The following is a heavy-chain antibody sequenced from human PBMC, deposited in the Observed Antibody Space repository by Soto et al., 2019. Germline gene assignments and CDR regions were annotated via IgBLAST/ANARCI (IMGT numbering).Heavy chain of an antibody. CDR1: GYSFTSYW. CDR2: IYPGDSDT. Sequence: PGESLKISCQGSGYSFTSYWIGWVRQMPGKGLEWMGIIYPGDSDTRYSPSFQGQVTISADKSISTAYLQWSSLKASDTAMYYCARGPLGVVIVFGFTHFDYWGQGTLVTVSS. D-gene: IGHD3-22*01. J-gene: IGHJ4*02. CDR3: ARGPLGVVIVFGFTHFDY. V-gene: IGHV5-51*01.